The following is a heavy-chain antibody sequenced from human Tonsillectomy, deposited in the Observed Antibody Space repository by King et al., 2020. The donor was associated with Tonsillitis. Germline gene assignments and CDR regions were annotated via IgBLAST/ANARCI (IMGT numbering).Heavy chain of an antibody. CDR2: INQSGST. V-gene: IGHV4-34*01. D-gene: IGHD4-17*01. CDR3: ARFHGDYGFWVGFDS. CDR1: GGSFSGYY. J-gene: IGHJ4*02. Sequence: VQLQQWGAGLLKPSETLSLTCAVYGGSFSGYYWSWIRQPPGKGLEWVGEINQSGSTNYNPSLKSRVTISVDTPKNQFSLHLSSVTAADTAVYFCARFHGDYGFWVGFDSWGQGSLVTVSS.